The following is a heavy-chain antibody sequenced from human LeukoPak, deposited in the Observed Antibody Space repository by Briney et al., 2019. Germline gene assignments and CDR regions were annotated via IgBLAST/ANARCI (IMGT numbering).Heavy chain of an antibody. CDR2: IYYSGST. CDR3: ARGREQLASFDY. V-gene: IGHV4-59*01. D-gene: IGHD6-6*01. CDR1: SGSISSYY. Sequence: SSETLSLTCTVSSGSISSYYWSWIRQPPGKGLEWIGYIYYSGSTNYNPSLKSRVTISVDTSKNQFSLKLSSVTAADTAVYYCARGREQLASFDYWGQGTLVTVSS. J-gene: IGHJ4*02.